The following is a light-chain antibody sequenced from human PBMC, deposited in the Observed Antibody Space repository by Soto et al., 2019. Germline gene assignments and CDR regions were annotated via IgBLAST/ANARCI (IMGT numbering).Light chain of an antibody. CDR3: QQFNTYPIT. CDR2: DVS. J-gene: IGKJ5*01. CDR1: QDIRGA. Sequence: AIQLTQSPSSLSASVGDRVTITCRASQDIRGALAWYQQKPGKPPKLLIFDVSSLQSGVPSRFSCSGSGTDFTLTISSLQPEDFATYYCQQFNTYPITFGQGTRLEIK. V-gene: IGKV1-13*02.